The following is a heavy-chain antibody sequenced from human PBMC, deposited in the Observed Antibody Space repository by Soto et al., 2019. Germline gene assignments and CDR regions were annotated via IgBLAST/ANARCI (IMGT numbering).Heavy chain of an antibody. J-gene: IGHJ3*02. CDR2: INAGNGNT. D-gene: IGHD3-16*01. V-gene: IGHV1-3*01. Sequence: GASVKVSCKASGYTFTSYAMHWVRQAPGQRLEWMGWINAGNGNTKYSQKFQGRVTITRDTSASTAYMELSSLRSEDTAVYYCARDHTPPRIMITLIYAFDIWGQGTMVTVSS. CDR1: GYTFTSYA. CDR3: ARDHTPPRIMITLIYAFDI.